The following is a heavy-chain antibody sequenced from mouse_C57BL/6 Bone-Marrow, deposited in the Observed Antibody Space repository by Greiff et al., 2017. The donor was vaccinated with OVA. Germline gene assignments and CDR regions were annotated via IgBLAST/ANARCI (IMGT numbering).Heavy chain of an antibody. Sequence: VQLQQSGPELVKPGASVKIPCKASGYTFTDYNMDWVKQSHGKSLEWIGDINPNNGGTIYNQKFKGKATLTVDKSSSTAYMELRSLTSEDTAVYYCARGPLYYYGSSYFDYWGQGTTLTVSS. D-gene: IGHD1-1*01. J-gene: IGHJ2*01. CDR2: INPNNGGT. CDR3: ARGPLYYYGSSYFDY. V-gene: IGHV1-18*01. CDR1: GYTFTDYN.